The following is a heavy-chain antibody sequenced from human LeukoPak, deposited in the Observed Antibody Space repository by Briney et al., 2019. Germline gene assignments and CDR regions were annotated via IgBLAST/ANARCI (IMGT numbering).Heavy chain of an antibody. J-gene: IGHJ4*02. CDR1: GFNFDDYG. Sequence: GGSLRLSCAVSGFNFDDYGMTWVRQAPGKGLQWVSGINWNGGSTGYADSVKGRFTISRDNAKNSLYLQMNSLRAEDTALYYCARSYDSSGYYFSPGGYWGQGTLVTVPS. CDR3: ARSYDSSGYYFSPGGY. CDR2: INWNGGST. V-gene: IGHV3-20*04. D-gene: IGHD3-22*01.